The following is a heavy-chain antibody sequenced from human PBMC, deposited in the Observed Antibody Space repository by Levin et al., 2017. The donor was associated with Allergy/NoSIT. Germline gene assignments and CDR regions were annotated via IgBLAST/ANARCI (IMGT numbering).Heavy chain of an antibody. V-gene: IGHV4-34*01. J-gene: IGHJ4*02. Sequence: ESLKISCAVYGGSFSGFYWSWIRQPPGKGLEWIGEINHSGSTSYNPSLKSRVTISGDTSKNQFSLKLSSVTAADTAVYYCARIRYGIAPFDYWGQGTLVTVSS. CDR2: INHSGST. CDR1: GGSFSGFY. D-gene: IGHD1-1*01. CDR3: ARIRYGIAPFDY.